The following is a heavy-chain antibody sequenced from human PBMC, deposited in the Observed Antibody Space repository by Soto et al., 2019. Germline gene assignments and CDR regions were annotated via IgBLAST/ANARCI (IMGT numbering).Heavy chain of an antibody. J-gene: IGHJ4*02. CDR1: GGSIRSGTYY. CDR3: AKATLRDNTGYVFDY. D-gene: IGHD3-22*01. V-gene: IGHV4-31*03. CDR2: IYHSGST. Sequence: SETLSLTCTVSGGSIRSGTYYWSWIRHHPGKGLEWIGYIYHSGSTYYNPSLESRVTISLDSSKNHFSLKLSSVTAADTAAYYCAKATLRDNTGYVFDYWGQGTLVTVSS.